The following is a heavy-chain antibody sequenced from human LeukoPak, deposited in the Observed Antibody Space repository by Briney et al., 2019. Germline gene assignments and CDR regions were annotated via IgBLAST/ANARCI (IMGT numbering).Heavy chain of an antibody. CDR3: ASVDSSSWYLDN. V-gene: IGHV3-33*01. CDR2: IWYDGSKK. J-gene: IGHJ4*02. CDR1: GFTFSSYG. Sequence: GGSLRLSCAASGFTFSSYGMHWVRQAAGKGLEWVAVIWYDGSKKYYADSVKGRFTISRDNSKNTLYLQMNSLRGDDTAMYHCASVDSSSWYLDNWGQGTLVTVST. D-gene: IGHD6-13*01.